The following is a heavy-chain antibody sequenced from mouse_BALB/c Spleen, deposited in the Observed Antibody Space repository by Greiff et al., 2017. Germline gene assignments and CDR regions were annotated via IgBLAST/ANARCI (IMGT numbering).Heavy chain of an antibody. Sequence: EVMLVESGGGLVQPGGSLRLSCATSGFTFTDYYMSWVRQPPGKALEWLGFIRNKANGYTTEYSASVNGRFTISRDNSQSILYLQMNTLRAEDSATYYCARDMSTTVVTTGAMDYWGQGTSVTVSS. D-gene: IGHD1-1*01. CDR1: GFTFTDYY. CDR3: ARDMSTTVVTTGAMDY. CDR2: IRNKANGYTT. J-gene: IGHJ4*01. V-gene: IGHV7-3*02.